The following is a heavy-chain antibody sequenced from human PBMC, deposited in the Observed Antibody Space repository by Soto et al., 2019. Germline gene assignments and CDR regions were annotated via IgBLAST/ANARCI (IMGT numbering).Heavy chain of an antibody. CDR2: IKQDGSEK. J-gene: IGHJ4*02. Sequence: VPLRLSCASAGFTFISYWMSLVRQAPGKGLEWVANIKQDGSEKYYVDPVKGRFTISRDNAKNSLYLQMNSLRAEDTAVYYCASIAVAGTENDYWGQGTLVTVSS. CDR3: ASIAVAGTENDY. V-gene: IGHV3-7*05. D-gene: IGHD6-19*01. CDR1: GFTFISYW.